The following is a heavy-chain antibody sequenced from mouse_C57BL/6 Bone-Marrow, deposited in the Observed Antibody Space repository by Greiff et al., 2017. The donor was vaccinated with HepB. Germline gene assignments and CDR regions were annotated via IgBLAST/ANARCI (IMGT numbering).Heavy chain of an antibody. CDR1: GYAFSSSW. CDR3: ARRGYYYGSSSSY. J-gene: IGHJ3*01. CDR2: IYPGDGDT. Sequence: QVQLKESGPELVKPGASVKISCKASGYAFSSSWMNWVKQRPGKGLEWIGRIYPGDGDTNYNGKFKGKATLTADKSSSTSYMQLSSLTSEDSAVYFCARRGYYYGSSSSYWGQGTLVTVSA. D-gene: IGHD1-1*01. V-gene: IGHV1-82*01.